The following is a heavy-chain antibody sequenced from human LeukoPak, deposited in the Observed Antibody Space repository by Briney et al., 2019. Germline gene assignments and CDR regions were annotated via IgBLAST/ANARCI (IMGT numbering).Heavy chain of an antibody. Sequence: ASVKVSCKASGYTFTSFGISWVRQAPGLGLEWMGWISTYNGNTNYAQKLQGRVTMTTDTSTSRVYMDLRSLRSDDTAVYYCARDRAGSAWYTTFDYWGQGTLVTVSS. CDR2: ISTYNGNT. CDR3: ARDRAGSAWYTTFDY. D-gene: IGHD6-19*01. J-gene: IGHJ4*02. CDR1: GYTFTSFG. V-gene: IGHV1-18*01.